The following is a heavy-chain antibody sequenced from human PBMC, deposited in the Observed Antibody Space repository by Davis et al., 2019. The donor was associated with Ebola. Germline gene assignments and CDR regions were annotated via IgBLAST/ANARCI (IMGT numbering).Heavy chain of an antibody. CDR1: GYTFTNYY. J-gene: IGHJ3*02. V-gene: IGHV1-46*03. CDR2: INPNGGRT. D-gene: IGHD5-12*01. Sequence: AASVKVSCKASGYTFTNYYMHWVRQAPGQGLEWMGMINPNGGRTIYAQTFQGRVTVTRDTSTTTVYMDLSSLRSEDTALYYCTTPGGQDSGYDVFDIWGQGTMVTVSS. CDR3: TTPGGQDSGYDVFDI.